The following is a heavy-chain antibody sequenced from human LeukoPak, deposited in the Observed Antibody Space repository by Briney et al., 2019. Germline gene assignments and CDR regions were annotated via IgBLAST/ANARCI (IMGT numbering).Heavy chain of an antibody. J-gene: IGHJ6*03. D-gene: IGHD3-3*01. CDR3: ARRAMYRDFWSGFQSYYHYYMDV. V-gene: IGHV1-69*05. CDR1: GGTFSSYA. CDR2: IIPIFGTA. Sequence: SVKVSCKASGGTFSSYAISWVRQAPGQGLEWMGGIIPIFGTANYAQKFQGRVTITTDESTSTAYMELSSLRSEDTAVYYCARRAMYRDFWSGFQSYYHYYMDVWGKGTTVTVSS.